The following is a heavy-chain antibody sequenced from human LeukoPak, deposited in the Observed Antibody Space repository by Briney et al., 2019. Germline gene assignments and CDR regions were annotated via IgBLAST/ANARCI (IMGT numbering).Heavy chain of an antibody. CDR3: AKWLDYYDSSGYPTNDY. J-gene: IGHJ4*02. V-gene: IGHV3-30*18. Sequence: GRSLRLSCAASGFTFSSYGMHWVRQAPGKGLEWVAVISYDGSNKYYADSVKGRFTISRDNSKNTLYLQMNSLRAEDTAVYYCAKWLDYYDSSGYPTNDYWGQGTLVTGSS. CDR1: GFTFSSYG. D-gene: IGHD3-22*01. CDR2: ISYDGSNK.